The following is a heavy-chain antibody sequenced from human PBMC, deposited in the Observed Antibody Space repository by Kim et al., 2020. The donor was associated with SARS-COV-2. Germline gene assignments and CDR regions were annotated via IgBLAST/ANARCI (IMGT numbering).Heavy chain of an antibody. J-gene: IGHJ4*02. CDR2: IYYSGST. CDR3: PRHWIPRTGTTHIDY. Sequence: SETLSLTCTVSGGSISSNSYYWGWIRQPPGKGLEWIGNIYYSGSTYYNPSLKSRVTISVDTSKNQFSLKLSSVTAADTAVYYCPRHWIPRTGTTHIDYWGQGTLVTVSS. CDR1: GGSISSNSYY. V-gene: IGHV4-39*01. D-gene: IGHD1-1*01.